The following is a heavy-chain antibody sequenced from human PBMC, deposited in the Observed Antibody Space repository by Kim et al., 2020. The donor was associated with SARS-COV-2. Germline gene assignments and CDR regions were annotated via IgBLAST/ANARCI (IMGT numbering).Heavy chain of an antibody. Sequence: ASVKVSCKASGYTFTSYAMNWVRQAPGQGLEWMGWINTNTGNPTYAQGFTGRFVFSLDTSVSTAYLQISSLKAEDTAVYYCARDIAAAVVDYYYYGMDVWGQGTTVTVSS. V-gene: IGHV7-4-1*02. CDR2: INTNTGNP. D-gene: IGHD6-13*01. CDR3: ARDIAAAVVDYYYYGMDV. J-gene: IGHJ6*02. CDR1: GYTFTSYA.